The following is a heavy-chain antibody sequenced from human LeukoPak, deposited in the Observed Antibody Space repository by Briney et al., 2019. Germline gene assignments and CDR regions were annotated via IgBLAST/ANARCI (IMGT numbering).Heavy chain of an antibody. J-gene: IGHJ4*02. V-gene: IGHV3-15*01. CDR2: IRSIPAGGTT. Sequence: PGGSLRLSCAASGFTFSNTWMNWVRQAPGKGLEWVGRIRSIPAGGTTEYAAPVKGRFTISRDDSKNTLNVQMNSLKSEVTAVYYCTHGSHAYDSSDFGSWGQGTLVTVSS. CDR1: GFTFSNTW. CDR3: THGSHAYDSSDFGS. D-gene: IGHD3-22*01.